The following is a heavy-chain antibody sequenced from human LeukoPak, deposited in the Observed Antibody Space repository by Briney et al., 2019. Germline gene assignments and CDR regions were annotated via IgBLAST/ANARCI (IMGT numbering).Heavy chain of an antibody. CDR2: IIPIFGTA. Sequence: SVKVSCKASGYTFTSYGISWVRQAPGQGLEWMGGIIPIFGTANYAQKFQGRVTITTDESTSTAYMELSSLRSEDTAVYYCARVSGGGKYYDFWSGNSRFDPWGQGTLVTVSS. V-gene: IGHV1-69*05. CDR1: GYTFTSYG. CDR3: ARVSGGGKYYDFWSGNSRFDP. D-gene: IGHD3-3*01. J-gene: IGHJ5*02.